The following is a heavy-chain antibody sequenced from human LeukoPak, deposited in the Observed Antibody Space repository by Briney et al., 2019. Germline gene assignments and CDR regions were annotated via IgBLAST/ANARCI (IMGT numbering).Heavy chain of an antibody. J-gene: IGHJ4*02. V-gene: IGHV1-46*01. D-gene: IGHD3-3*01. CDR1: GYTFTSYY. CDR3: ARAAYDFWSGYSGYFDY. Sequence: ASVKVSCKASGYTFTSYYMHWVRQVPGQGLEWMGIINPSGGSTSYAQKFQGRVTMTRDTSTSTVYMELSSLRSEDTAVYYCARAAYDFWSGYSGYFDYWGQGTLVTVSS. CDR2: INPSGGST.